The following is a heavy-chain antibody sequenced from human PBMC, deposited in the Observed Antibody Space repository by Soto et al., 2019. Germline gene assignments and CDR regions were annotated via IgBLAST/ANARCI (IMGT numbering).Heavy chain of an antibody. CDR3: AKDIGSSYYDILTGGHYGMDV. CDR2: ISWNSGSI. V-gene: IGHV3-9*01. CDR1: GFTFDDYA. J-gene: IGHJ6*02. D-gene: IGHD3-9*01. Sequence: GGSLILSCAASGFTFDDYAMHWVRQAPGKGLEWVSGISWNSGSIGYADSVKGRFTISRDNAKNSLYLQMNSLRAEDTALYYCAKDIGSSYYDILTGGHYGMDVWGQGTTVTVSS.